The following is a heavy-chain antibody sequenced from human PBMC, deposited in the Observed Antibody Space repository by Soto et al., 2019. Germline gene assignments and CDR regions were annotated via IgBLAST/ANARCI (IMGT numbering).Heavy chain of an antibody. Sequence: ASVNVSCKASGYTFTSYGISWVRQAPGQGLEWMGWISAYNGNTNYAQKLQGRVTMTTDTPTSTAYMELRSLRSDDTALYYCARDRTIFGVAPDYWGQGTLVTVSS. CDR1: GYTFTSYG. D-gene: IGHD3-3*01. CDR2: ISAYNGNT. J-gene: IGHJ4*02. CDR3: ARDRTIFGVAPDY. V-gene: IGHV1-18*01.